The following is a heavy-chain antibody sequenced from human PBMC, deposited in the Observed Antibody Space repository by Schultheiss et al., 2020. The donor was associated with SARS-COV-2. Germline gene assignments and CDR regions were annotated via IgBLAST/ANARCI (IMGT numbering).Heavy chain of an antibody. CDR2: INHSGST. J-gene: IGHJ5*02. D-gene: IGHD3-3*01. CDR1: GGSISSYY. V-gene: IGHV4-34*01. CDR3: AINDFWSGYPNWFDP. Sequence: SETLSPTCTVSGGSISSYYWSWTRQPPGKGLEWIGEINHSGSTNYNPSLKSRVTISVDTTKSHFSLKLTSVTAADTAVYYCAINDFWSGYPNWFDPWGQGTLVTGSS.